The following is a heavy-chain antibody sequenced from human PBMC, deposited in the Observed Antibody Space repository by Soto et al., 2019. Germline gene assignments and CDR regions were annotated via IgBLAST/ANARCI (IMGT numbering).Heavy chain of an antibody. D-gene: IGHD3-10*01. CDR2: VSSSSSYI. CDR1: GFTFSGHT. Sequence: EVQLVESGGGLVKPGGSLRLSCAASGFTFSGHTINWVRQAPGKGLEWVSSVSSSSSYIYYAVSVKGRFTVSRDNAEKSLYLQMNSLRAEDTAMYYCARCMGFDGSGYAFFDSWGQGTLVTVSS. V-gene: IGHV3-21*01. CDR3: ARCMGFDGSGYAFFDS. J-gene: IGHJ4*02.